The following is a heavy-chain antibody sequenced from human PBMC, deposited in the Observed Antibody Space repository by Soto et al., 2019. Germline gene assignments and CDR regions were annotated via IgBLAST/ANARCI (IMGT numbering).Heavy chain of an antibody. V-gene: IGHV1-3*01. CDR3: ARDGGTDSWFDP. CDR1: GYTFTSYA. Sequence: ASVKVSCKASGYTFTSYAMHWVRQAPGQRLEWMGWINAGNGNTKYSQKFQGRVTITRDTSASTAYMELSSLRSEDTAVYYCARDGGTDSWFDPWGQGTLVTVSS. CDR2: INAGNGNT. J-gene: IGHJ5*02. D-gene: IGHD3-16*01.